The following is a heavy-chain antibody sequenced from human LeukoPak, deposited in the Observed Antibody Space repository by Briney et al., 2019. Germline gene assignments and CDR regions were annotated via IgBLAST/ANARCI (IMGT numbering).Heavy chain of an antibody. CDR2: IYTSGST. CDR3: ARDRFYSRSGSYQIFDS. D-gene: IGHD3-10*01. J-gene: IGHJ4*02. Sequence: TSETLSLTCTVSGGSISSYYWSWIRQPAGKGLEWIGRIYTSGSTNYSPSLRSRVTISVDTSKNEFSLKLSSVTAADTAVYYCARDRFYSRSGSYQIFDSWGQGTLVTVSS. CDR1: GGSISSYY. V-gene: IGHV4-4*07.